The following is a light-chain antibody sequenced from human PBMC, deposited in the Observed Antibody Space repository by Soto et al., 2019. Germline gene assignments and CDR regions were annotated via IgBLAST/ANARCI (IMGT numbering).Light chain of an antibody. Sequence: DIVMTQSPATLSVSPGERATLSCRASENIAFSLAWYQQKPGQSPRLLIYGASIRATGIPARFSGSGSATQLTLTISILQSEDFAVYYCQQYNNGPPWTFGQGTKVDI. CDR1: ENIAFS. CDR2: GAS. CDR3: QQYNNGPPWT. J-gene: IGKJ1*01. V-gene: IGKV3D-15*03.